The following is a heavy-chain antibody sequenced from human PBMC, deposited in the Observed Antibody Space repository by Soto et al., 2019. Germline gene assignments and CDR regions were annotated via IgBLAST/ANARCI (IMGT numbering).Heavy chain of an antibody. D-gene: IGHD1-20*01. Sequence: EVQLVESGGSLVQPGGSLRLSCAASGFSFSNYWMNWVRQAPGKGLEWVANIKYDGSTTDYVDSVKGRFTISRDNVKNYLHLQMTSLRAEDTGVVYCVAYNSKCGIHWGQGTLVSVSS. V-gene: IGHV3-7*01. CDR3: VAYNSKCGIH. J-gene: IGHJ4*02. CDR2: IKYDGSTT. CDR1: GFSFSNYW.